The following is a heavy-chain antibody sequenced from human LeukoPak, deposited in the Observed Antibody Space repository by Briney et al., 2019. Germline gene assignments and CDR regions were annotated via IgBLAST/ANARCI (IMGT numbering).Heavy chain of an antibody. CDR3: ARDQYCSSTSCYLDY. V-gene: IGHV3-33*08. CDR1: GFTFSSYA. CDR2: IWYDGSNK. J-gene: IGHJ4*02. Sequence: GGSLRLSCAASGFTFSSYAMHWVRQGPGKGLEWVAVIWYDGSNKYYADSVKGRFTISRDNSKNTLYLQMNSLRAEDTAVYYCARDQYCSSTSCYLDYWVQGTLVTVSS. D-gene: IGHD2-2*01.